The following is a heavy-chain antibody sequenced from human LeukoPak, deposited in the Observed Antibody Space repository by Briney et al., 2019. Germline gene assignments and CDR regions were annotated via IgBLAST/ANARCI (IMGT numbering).Heavy chain of an antibody. J-gene: IGHJ6*02. CDR1: GFTFSSYG. CDR2: ISYDGSNK. Sequence: GGSLRLSCAASGFTFSSYGMHWVRQAPGKGLEWVAVISYDGSNKYYADSAKGRFTISRDNSKNTLYLQMNSLRAEDTAVYYCAKDQIDYYYGMDVWGQGTTVTVSS. CDR3: AKDQIDYYYGMDV. V-gene: IGHV3-30*18.